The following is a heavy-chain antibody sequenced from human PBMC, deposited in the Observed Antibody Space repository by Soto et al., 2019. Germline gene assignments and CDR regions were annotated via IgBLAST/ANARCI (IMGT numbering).Heavy chain of an antibody. CDR1: GGSISSSSYY. CDR2: IYYSGST. CDR3: ARHERYRGYDVVY. D-gene: IGHD5-12*01. J-gene: IGHJ4*02. Sequence: QLQLQESGPGLVKPSETLSLTCTVSGGSISSSSYYWGWIRQPPGKGLEWIGSIYYSGSTYYNPSLKSRVXISIDXXKNQFALKLSSVTAADTAVYYCARHERYRGYDVVYWGQGTLVTVSS. V-gene: IGHV4-39*01.